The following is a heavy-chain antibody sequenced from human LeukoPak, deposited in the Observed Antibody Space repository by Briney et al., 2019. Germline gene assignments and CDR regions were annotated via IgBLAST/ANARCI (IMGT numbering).Heavy chain of an antibody. CDR1: GGSISSGGYY. J-gene: IGHJ4*02. V-gene: IGHV4-31*03. CDR3: ARHYLGSGSYCYFDY. Sequence: SETLSLTCTVSGGSISSGGYYWSWIRQHPGKGLEWIGYIYYSGSTYYNPSLKSRVTIAVDTSKNQFSLKLSSVTAADTAVYYCARHYLGSGSYCYFDYWGQGTLVTVSS. D-gene: IGHD3-10*01. CDR2: IYYSGST.